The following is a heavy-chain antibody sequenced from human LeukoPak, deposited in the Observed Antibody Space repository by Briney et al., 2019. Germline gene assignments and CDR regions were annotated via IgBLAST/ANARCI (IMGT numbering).Heavy chain of an antibody. J-gene: IGHJ4*02. Sequence: VASVKVSCKASGYTFTDYYMHWVGQAPGQGLEWMGWINPSSGGTKYAQKFQGRVTMTRDTSISTAYMELSRLRSDDTAVYYCASMIGTSAFDYWGREPWSPSPQ. D-gene: IGHD3-16*01. V-gene: IGHV1-2*02. CDR2: INPSSGGT. CDR3: ASMIGTSAFDY. CDR1: GYTFTDYY.